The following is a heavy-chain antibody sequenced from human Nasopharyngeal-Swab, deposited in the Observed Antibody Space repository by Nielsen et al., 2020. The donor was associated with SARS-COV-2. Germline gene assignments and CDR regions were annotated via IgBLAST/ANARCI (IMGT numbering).Heavy chain of an antibody. J-gene: IGHJ6*03. CDR3: AGSHDYGDYGAHWDYYYYYMDV. V-gene: IGHV4-59*08. Sequence: GSLRLSCTVSGGSISSYYWSWIRQPPGKGLEWIGYIYYSGSTNYNPSLKSRVTISVDTSKNQFSLKLSSVTAADTAVYYCAGSHDYGDYGAHWDYYYYYMDVWGKGTTVTVAS. CDR1: GGSISSYY. D-gene: IGHD4-17*01. CDR2: IYYSGST.